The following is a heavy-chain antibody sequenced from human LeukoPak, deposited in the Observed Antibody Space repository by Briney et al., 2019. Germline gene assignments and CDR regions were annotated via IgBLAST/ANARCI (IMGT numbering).Heavy chain of an antibody. CDR2: IYYSGGT. CDR1: GGSISSYY. Sequence: PSETLSLTCTVSGGSISSYYWSWIRQPPGKGLEWIGYIYYSGGTNYNPSLKSRVTISVGTSKKEFSLKLSSGAAADPAVYYCARGPGSSYYPYSYMDVWGKGTTVTVSS. D-gene: IGHD1-1*01. J-gene: IGHJ6*03. CDR3: ARGPGSSYYPYSYMDV. V-gene: IGHV4-59*01.